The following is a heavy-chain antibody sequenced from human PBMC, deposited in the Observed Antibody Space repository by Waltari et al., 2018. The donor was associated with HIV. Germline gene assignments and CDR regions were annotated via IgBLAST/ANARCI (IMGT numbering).Heavy chain of an antibody. J-gene: IGHJ4*02. D-gene: IGHD2-15*01. V-gene: IGHV3-74*02. Sequence: EEQLVESGGGLVKPGGSLRLSCAASGFPFRSYWLQWVRQAPGKGLVWVSRINSDGSSTSYADSVKGRFTISRDNAKNTLYLQMNSLRAEDTAVYYCARNSMGGGGGEFDYWGQGTLVTVSS. CDR1: GFPFRSYW. CDR3: ARNSMGGGGGEFDY. CDR2: INSDGSST.